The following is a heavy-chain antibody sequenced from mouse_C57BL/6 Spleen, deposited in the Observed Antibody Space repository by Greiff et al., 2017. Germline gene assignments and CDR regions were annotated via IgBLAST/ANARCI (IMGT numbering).Heavy chain of an antibody. V-gene: IGHV1-4*01. Sequence: QVQLQQSGAELARPGASVKMSCKASGYTFTSYTMHWVKQRPGQGLEWIGYINPSSGYTKYNQKFKDKATLTADKSSSTAYMQLSSLTSEESAVYYCARFDGLRRMDYWGQGTSVTVSS. CDR1: GYTFTSYT. CDR3: ARFDGLRRMDY. CDR2: INPSSGYT. D-gene: IGHD2-4*01. J-gene: IGHJ4*01.